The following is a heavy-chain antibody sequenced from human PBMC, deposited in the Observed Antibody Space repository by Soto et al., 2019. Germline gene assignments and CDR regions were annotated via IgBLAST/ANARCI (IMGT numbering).Heavy chain of an antibody. D-gene: IGHD2-15*01. CDR2: IYHSGST. J-gene: IGHJ4*02. V-gene: IGHV4-30-2*01. Sequence: QLQLQESGSGLVKPSQTLSLTCAVSGGSISSGGYSWSWIRQPPGKGLEWIGYIYHSGSTYYNPSLXGXAXLXXDRSKNQFSLKLSSVTAADTAVYYCARGQVVAAQHWGQGTLVTVSS. CDR3: ARGQVVAAQH. CDR1: GGSISSGGYS.